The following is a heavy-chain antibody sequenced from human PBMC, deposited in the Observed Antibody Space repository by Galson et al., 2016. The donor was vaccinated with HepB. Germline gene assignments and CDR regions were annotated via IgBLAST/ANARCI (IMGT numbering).Heavy chain of an antibody. CDR3: VRGTTGAPGLES. D-gene: IGHD1-1*01. CDR1: GFAFSTYV. V-gene: IGHV3-64D*06. Sequence: SLRLSCAASGFAFSTYVIHWVRQAPGKGPEYVGDTKYFAESVKGRFTISRDDSKNTLYLQMSSLRAEDTAVSYCVRGTTGAPGLESWGQGTLVTVSS. J-gene: IGHJ4*02. CDR2: GDTK.